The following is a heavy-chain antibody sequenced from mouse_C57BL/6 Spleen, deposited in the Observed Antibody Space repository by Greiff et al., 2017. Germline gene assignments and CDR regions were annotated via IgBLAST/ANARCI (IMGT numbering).Heavy chain of an antibody. CDR3: TTYGSSLFDY. D-gene: IGHD1-1*01. V-gene: IGHV14-4*01. J-gene: IGHJ3*01. CDR1: GFNINDDY. Sequence: VQLKESGAELVRPGASVKLSCTASGFNINDDYMHWVKQRPEQGLEWIGWIDPENGDTEYASKFQGKATITADTSSNTAYLQRSSLTSEDTAVYYGTTYGSSLFDYWGQGTLVTVSA. CDR2: IDPENGDT.